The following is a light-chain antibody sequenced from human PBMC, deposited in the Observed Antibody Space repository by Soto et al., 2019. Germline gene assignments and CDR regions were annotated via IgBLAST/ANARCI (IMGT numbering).Light chain of an antibody. CDR1: QSLLHSNGYNY. V-gene: IGKV2-28*01. CDR2: VGS. J-gene: IGKJ1*01. CDR3: MQPLQSWT. Sequence: DIVMTQSPLSLPVTPGEPASISCRSSQSLLHSNGYNYLDWYLQKPGQSPXXLIYVGSNRASGVPDRFSGSGSGTDFTLKISRVEAEDVGVYYCMQPLQSWTFGQGTKVDI.